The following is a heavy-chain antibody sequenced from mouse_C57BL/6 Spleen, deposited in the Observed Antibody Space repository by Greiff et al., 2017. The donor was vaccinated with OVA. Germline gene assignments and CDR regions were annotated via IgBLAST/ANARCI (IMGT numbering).Heavy chain of an antibody. CDR2: IWSGGST. J-gene: IGHJ4*01. Sequence: VNVVESGPGLVQPSQSLSITCTVSGFSLTSYGVHWVRQPPGKGLEWLGVIWSGGSTDYNAAFISRLSISKDNSKSQVFFKMNSLQADDTAIYYCAKGDYDDDRGHYYAMDYWGQGTSVTVSS. D-gene: IGHD2-4*01. CDR3: AKGDYDDDRGHYYAMDY. V-gene: IGHV2-4*01. CDR1: GFSLTSYG.